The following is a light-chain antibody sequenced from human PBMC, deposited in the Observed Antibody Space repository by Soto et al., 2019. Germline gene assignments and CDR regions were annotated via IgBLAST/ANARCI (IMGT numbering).Light chain of an antibody. Sequence: QSVLTQPPSVSGAPGQRVTISCTGGSSNIGAGFDVHWYQQLPRTAPKLLIYNNNNRPSWVPDRFSVSRSATSASLAITGLQAAYEADYYCQSYDSSLSAYVFGTGTKLTVL. CDR3: QSYDSSLSAYV. CDR2: NNN. CDR1: SSNIGAGFD. J-gene: IGLJ1*01. V-gene: IGLV1-40*01.